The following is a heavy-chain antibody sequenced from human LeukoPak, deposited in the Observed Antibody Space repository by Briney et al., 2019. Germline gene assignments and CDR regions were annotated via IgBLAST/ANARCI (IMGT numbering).Heavy chain of an antibody. V-gene: IGHV3-21*01. CDR3: VREGESASYPIDY. CDR2: ISSSSAYI. D-gene: IGHD1-26*01. CDR1: GYIFSSYS. J-gene: IGHJ4*02. Sequence: GGSLRLSCAASGYIFSSYSINWVRPAPGKGLEWVSYISSSSAYIYYADAVKGRFTISRDNAKNSLYLQMNSLRAEDTAVYYCVREGESASYPIDYWGQGTLVTVSS.